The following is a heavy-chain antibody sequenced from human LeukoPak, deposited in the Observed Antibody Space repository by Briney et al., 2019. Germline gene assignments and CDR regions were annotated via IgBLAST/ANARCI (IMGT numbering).Heavy chain of an antibody. V-gene: IGHV3-23*01. CDR1: GFTFSSYA. CDR2: ISGSGGST. CDR3: ANGESNNHYYYGMDV. Sequence: GGSLRLSCAASGFTFSSYAMSWVRQAPGKGLEWVSAISGSGGSTYYADSVKGRFTISRDNSKNTLYLQMNSLRAEDTAVYYCANGESNNHYYYGMDVWGQGTTVTVSS. D-gene: IGHD1-14*01. J-gene: IGHJ6*02.